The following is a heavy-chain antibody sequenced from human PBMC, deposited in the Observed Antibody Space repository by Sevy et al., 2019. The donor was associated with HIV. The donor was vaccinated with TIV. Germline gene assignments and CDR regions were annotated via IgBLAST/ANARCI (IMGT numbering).Heavy chain of an antibody. Sequence: ASVKVSCKVSGYTLTKLSMHWVRQTPGKGLVWMTTFDPEDGDPEDGKTIYAQKFLGRVTMTEDTSTDTAYMELSSLRSEDTAVYYCATTKDYYDSSGYPFDSWGQGTLVTVSS. V-gene: IGHV1-24*01. CDR1: GYTLTKLS. CDR2: FDPEDGDPEDGKT. J-gene: IGHJ4*02. D-gene: IGHD3-22*01. CDR3: ATTKDYYDSSGYPFDS.